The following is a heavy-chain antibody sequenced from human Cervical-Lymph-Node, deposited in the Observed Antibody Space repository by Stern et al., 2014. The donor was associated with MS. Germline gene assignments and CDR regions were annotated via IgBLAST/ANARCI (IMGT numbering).Heavy chain of an antibody. J-gene: IGHJ3*02. CDR2: IWNDGSKK. CDR1: GFSFSSFG. CDR3: ARSTMTPPPDDALDI. D-gene: IGHD3-22*01. Sequence: QVQLVQSGGGVVQPGRSLRLSCAASGFSFSSFGMHWVRQAPGKGLEWVAVIWNDGSKKFYADSVKGRFTISRDNSQNTLFLQMNSPRAEDTAVYYCARSTMTPPPDDALDIWGQGTMVTVSS. V-gene: IGHV3-33*01.